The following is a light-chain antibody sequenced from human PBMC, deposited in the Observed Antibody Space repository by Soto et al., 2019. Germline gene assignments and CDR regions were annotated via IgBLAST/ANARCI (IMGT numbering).Light chain of an antibody. CDR1: SSDVGGYNY. Sequence: LTQPASVSWSPGQSITISCTGTSSDVGGYNYVSWYQQHPGKAPKLMIYDVSNRPSGVSNRFSGSKSGNTASLTISGLQAEDEADYYCSSYTSSLYVFGTGTKVTVL. V-gene: IGLV2-14*01. CDR2: DVS. CDR3: SSYTSSLYV. J-gene: IGLJ1*01.